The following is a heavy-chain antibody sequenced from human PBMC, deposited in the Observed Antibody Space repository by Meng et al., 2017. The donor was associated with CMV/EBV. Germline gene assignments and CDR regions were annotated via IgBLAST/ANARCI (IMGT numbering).Heavy chain of an antibody. Sequence: GESLKISCAASGFSFSSYGMNWVRQVPGKGLEWVSGISGSGRSTYYADSVKGRFTISRDNAKNSLYLQMNSLRAEDTAVYYCARDTHRNSHTPVDYWGQGTLVTVSS. CDR3: ARDTHRNSHTPVDY. J-gene: IGHJ4*02. CDR1: GFSFSSYG. D-gene: IGHD2-2*02. V-gene: IGHV3-23*01. CDR2: ISGSGRST.